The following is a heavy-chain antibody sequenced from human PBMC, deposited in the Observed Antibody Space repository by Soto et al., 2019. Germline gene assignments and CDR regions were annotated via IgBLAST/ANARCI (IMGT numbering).Heavy chain of an antibody. CDR1: GYAFTSYA. V-gene: IGHV1-3*01. Sequence: ASVKVSCKASGYAFTSYAMHWVRQAPGQRLEWMGWINAGNGNTKYSQKFQGRVTITRDTSASTAYMELSSLRSEDTAVYYCARDPVVVTTWYYFDYWGQGTLVTVSS. CDR3: ARDPVVVTTWYYFDY. CDR2: INAGNGNT. D-gene: IGHD3-22*01. J-gene: IGHJ4*02.